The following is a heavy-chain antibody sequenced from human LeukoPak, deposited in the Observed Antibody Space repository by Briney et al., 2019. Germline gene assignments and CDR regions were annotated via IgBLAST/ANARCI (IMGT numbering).Heavy chain of an antibody. CDR3: ARYLLRYFDWLPGREAHFDY. CDR2: ISAYNGNT. D-gene: IGHD3-9*01. CDR1: GYTFTSYY. Sequence: ASVKVSCKASGYTFTSYYMHWVRQAPGQGLEWMGWISAYNGNTNYAQKLQGRVTMTTDTSTSTAYMELRSLRSDDTAVYYCARYLLRYFDWLPGREAHFDYWGQGTLVTVSS. J-gene: IGHJ4*02. V-gene: IGHV1-18*04.